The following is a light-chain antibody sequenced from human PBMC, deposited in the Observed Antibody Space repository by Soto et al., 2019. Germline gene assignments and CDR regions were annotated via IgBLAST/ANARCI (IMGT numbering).Light chain of an antibody. CDR2: DVS. CDR1: SSDVGGYNY. V-gene: IGLV2-11*01. Sequence: QSALTQPRSVSGSPGQSVTVSCTGTSSDVGGYNYVSWYQQHPGKAPKLMIYDVSKRPSGVPDRCSGSKSGNTASLTISGLQAEDEADYYCCPYAGRYTPLGGGTQLTVL. J-gene: IGLJ2*01. CDR3: CPYAGRYTP.